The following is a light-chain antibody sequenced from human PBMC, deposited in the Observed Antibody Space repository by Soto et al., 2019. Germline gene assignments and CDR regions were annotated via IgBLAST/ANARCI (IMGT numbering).Light chain of an antibody. CDR1: QGISNY. Sequence: DIQMTQSPSSLSASVGDRVTITCRARQGISNYLAWYQQIPGKVPKLLISAASTLQSGVPSRFSGSGSATDFTLTISSLQPEDVETYYCQKYTNVPTFGGGTKVEIK. V-gene: IGKV1-27*01. J-gene: IGKJ4*01. CDR3: QKYTNVPT. CDR2: AAS.